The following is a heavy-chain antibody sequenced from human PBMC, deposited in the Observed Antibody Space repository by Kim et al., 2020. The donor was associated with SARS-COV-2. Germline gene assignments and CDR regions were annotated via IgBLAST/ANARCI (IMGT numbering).Heavy chain of an antibody. CDR3: ARPPRGISRRTFDI. D-gene: IGHD3-3*01. CDR1: GASIGTTNYY. Sequence: SETLSLTCTVSGASIGTTNYYWGWIRQSPGKGLEWIGSISYSGTTYYNPSFESRVTIPIDTSRNQFSLKLSSVTAADTAVYYCARPPRGISRRTFDIWGQGTMVTVSS. V-gene: IGHV4-39*01. CDR2: ISYSGTT. J-gene: IGHJ3*02.